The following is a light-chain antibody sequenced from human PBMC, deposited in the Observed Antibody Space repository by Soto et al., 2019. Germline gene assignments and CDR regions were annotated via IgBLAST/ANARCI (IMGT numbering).Light chain of an antibody. Sequence: QSALTQPASVSGSPGQSITISCTGTSSDVGGYNYFSWYQQHPGKAPKLMIYEVSNRPSGVSNRFSGSKSGNKASLTISGLQAEDEADYYCSSYTSSSTYVFGTGTKVTV. CDR1: SSDVGGYNY. J-gene: IGLJ1*01. CDR2: EVS. CDR3: SSYTSSSTYV. V-gene: IGLV2-14*01.